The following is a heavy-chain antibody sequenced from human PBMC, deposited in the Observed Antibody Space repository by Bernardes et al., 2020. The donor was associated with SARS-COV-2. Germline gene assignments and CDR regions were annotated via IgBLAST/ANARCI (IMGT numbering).Heavy chain of an antibody. CDR1: GGSISSRSNY. V-gene: IGHV4-39*01. D-gene: IGHD6-19*01. CDR3: SRHTEQSYSSGWSLLGYNAMDF. CDR2: ISYSGNT. Sequence: SETLSLTCSVSGGSISSRSNYWGWIRQSPGKGLEWIGTISYSGNTYYNPSLKSRVTMFVDMSKNQFSLKLTSVTAADTAVYFCSRHTEQSYSSGWSLLGYNAMDFWGQGTTVTVSS. J-gene: IGHJ6*02.